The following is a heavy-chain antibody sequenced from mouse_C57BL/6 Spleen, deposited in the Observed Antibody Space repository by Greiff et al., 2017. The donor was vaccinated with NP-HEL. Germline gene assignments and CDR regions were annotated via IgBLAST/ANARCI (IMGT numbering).Heavy chain of an antibody. D-gene: IGHD2-4*01. CDR2: INPSNGGT. CDR3: EREGLRRGDYYAMDY. V-gene: IGHV1-53*01. J-gene: IGHJ4*01. CDR1: GYTFTSYW. Sequence: QVQLQQPGTELVKPGASVKLSCKASGYTFTSYWMHWVKQRPGQGLEWIGNINPSNGGTNYNEKFKSKATLTVDKSSSTAYMQLSSLTSEDSAVYYCEREGLRRGDYYAMDYWGQGTSVTVSS.